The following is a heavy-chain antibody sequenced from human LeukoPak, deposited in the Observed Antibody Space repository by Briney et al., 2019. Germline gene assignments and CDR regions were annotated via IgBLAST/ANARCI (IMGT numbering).Heavy chain of an antibody. CDR1: GFTFSSYG. Sequence: PGGSLILSCAASGFTFSSYGMHWVRQAPGKGLEWVAFIRYDGSNKYYADSVEGRFTISRDNSKNTLYLQMNSLRAEDTAVYYCAKTPVPYSSGWYALDYWGQGTLVTVSS. V-gene: IGHV3-30*02. CDR2: IRYDGSNK. J-gene: IGHJ4*02. D-gene: IGHD6-19*01. CDR3: AKTPVPYSSGWYALDY.